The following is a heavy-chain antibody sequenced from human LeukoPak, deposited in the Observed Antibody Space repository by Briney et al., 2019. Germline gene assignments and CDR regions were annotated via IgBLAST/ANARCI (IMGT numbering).Heavy chain of an antibody. CDR1: GFTFSNFA. J-gene: IGHJ4*02. CDR3: AKASGSPYYLDY. Sequence: GGSLRLSCAASGFTFSNFAMSWVRQAPGKGLECVSLISANGGATYYADSVKGRFTISRDNSKSTLYLQMNSLRADDTAVYYCAKASGSPYYLDYWGQGTLVTVSS. CDR2: ISANGGAT. D-gene: IGHD3-10*01. V-gene: IGHV3-23*01.